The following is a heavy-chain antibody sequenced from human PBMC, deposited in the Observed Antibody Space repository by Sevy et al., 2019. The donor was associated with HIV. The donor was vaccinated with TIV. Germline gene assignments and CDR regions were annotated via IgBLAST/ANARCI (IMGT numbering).Heavy chain of an antibody. J-gene: IGHJ5*01. CDR1: GFTFSSFA. Sequence: GGSLRLSCAASGFASGFTFSSFAMSWVRQLPGKGLEWVSTINGRGGSTYYADSVKGRFTLSRDTSNNVLFLQIDSLKPEDTALYYCARSTPRLAPPSAAFIDSWGNGTLVTVSS. CDR2: INGRGGST. CDR3: ARSTPRLAPPSAAFIDS. D-gene: IGHD1-26*01. V-gene: IGHV3-23*01.